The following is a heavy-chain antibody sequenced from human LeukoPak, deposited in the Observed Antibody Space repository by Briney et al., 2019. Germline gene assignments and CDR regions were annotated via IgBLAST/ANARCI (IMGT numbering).Heavy chain of an antibody. CDR1: GFTFSSYG. J-gene: IGHJ4*02. CDR2: IWYDGSNK. Sequence: GRSLRLSCAASGFTFSSYGMHWVRQAPGRGLEWVAVIWYDGSNKYYADSVKGRFTISRDNSKNTLYLQMNSLRAEDTAVYYCARGRTGYDSSGYVKWGQGTLVTVSS. V-gene: IGHV3-33*01. CDR3: ARGRTGYDSSGYVK. D-gene: IGHD3-22*01.